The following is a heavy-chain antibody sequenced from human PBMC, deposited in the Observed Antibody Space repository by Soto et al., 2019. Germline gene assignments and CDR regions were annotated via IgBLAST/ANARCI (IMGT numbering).Heavy chain of an antibody. V-gene: IGHV3-30-3*01. CDR3: AREAVLTKWYFDN. D-gene: IGHD1-26*01. CDR1: GFTFSGYS. Sequence: VGSLRLSCATSGFTFSGYSMHWFRQAPGKGLEWVAVTSSDGGTKFYADSVKGRFTVSRDNSKNTLYLQMNSLRAEDTAVYFCAREAVLTKWYFDNWGQGISVTVS. J-gene: IGHJ4*02. CDR2: TSSDGGTK.